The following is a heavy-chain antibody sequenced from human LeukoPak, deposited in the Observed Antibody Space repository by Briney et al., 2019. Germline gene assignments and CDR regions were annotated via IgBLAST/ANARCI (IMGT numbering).Heavy chain of an antibody. CDR3: HSTSAREDAFDI. Sequence: GGSLRLSCAASGFTFSTYAMSWVRQAPGKGLEWVSIITSSGGSTNYADSVKGRFTISRDNSKNTMYLEMNSLRVEDTALYYCHSTSAREDAFDIWGQGTMVTVSS. CDR1: GFTFSTYA. J-gene: IGHJ3*02. CDR2: ITSSGGST. D-gene: IGHD1-26*01. V-gene: IGHV3-23*01.